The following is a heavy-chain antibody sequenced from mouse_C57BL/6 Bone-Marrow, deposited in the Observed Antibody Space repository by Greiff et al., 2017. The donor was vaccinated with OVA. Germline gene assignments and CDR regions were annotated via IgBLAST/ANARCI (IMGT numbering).Heavy chain of an antibody. CDR1: GFTFSSYG. CDR2: ISSGGSYT. J-gene: IGHJ2*01. Sequence: EVKLMESGGDLVKPGGSLKLSCAASGFTFSSYGMSWVRQTPDKRLEWVATISSGGSYTYYPDIVKGRFTISRDNAKNTLYLQMSSLKSEDTAMYYCARQRGLRRFDYWGQGTTLTVSS. V-gene: IGHV5-6*01. D-gene: IGHD2-4*01. CDR3: ARQRGLRRFDY.